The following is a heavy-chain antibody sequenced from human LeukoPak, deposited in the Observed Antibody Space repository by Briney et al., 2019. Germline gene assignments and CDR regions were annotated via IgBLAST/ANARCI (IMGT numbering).Heavy chain of an antibody. D-gene: IGHD3-22*01. V-gene: IGHV3-30*04. Sequence: GGSLRLSCAASGFTFNAYVMHWVRQAPGKGLEWVAVMSYDGTNQNYADSVKGRFTISRDNSKNTLYLQMNSLRAEDTAVYYCARDPRTSGYFFDYWGQGPLVTVSS. CDR1: GFTFNAYV. CDR2: MSYDGTNQ. CDR3: ARDPRTSGYFFDY. J-gene: IGHJ4*02.